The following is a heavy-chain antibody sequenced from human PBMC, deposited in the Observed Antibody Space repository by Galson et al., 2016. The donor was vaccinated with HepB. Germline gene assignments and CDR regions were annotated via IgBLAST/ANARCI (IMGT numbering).Heavy chain of an antibody. D-gene: IGHD3-16*02. J-gene: IGHJ4*02. CDR1: GFAFSTYV. Sequence: SLRLSCAASGFAFSTYVMSWVRQAPGKGLEWVSAISGSGGSTYYADSVKGRFTISRDNSKNTLYLQMNSLRAKDTAVYYCAKEFYDYVWGNYRPRPVDYWGQGTLVTVSS. CDR2: ISGSGGST. CDR3: AKEFYDYVWGNYRPRPVDY. V-gene: IGHV3-23*01.